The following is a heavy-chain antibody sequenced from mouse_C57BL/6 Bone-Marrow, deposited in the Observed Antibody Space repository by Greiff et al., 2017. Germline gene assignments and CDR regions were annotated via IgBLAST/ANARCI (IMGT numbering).Heavy chain of an antibody. V-gene: IGHV2-2*01. Sequence: VKLQESGPGLVQPSQSLSITCTVSGFSLTSYGVHWVRQSPGKGLEWLGVIWSGGSTDYNAAFKSRLSISKDNSKSQVFFKMNSLQADDTAIYYCALIYYDYDDPVWGTGTTVTVSS. CDR1: GFSLTSYG. CDR3: ALIYYDYDDPV. D-gene: IGHD2-4*01. J-gene: IGHJ1*03. CDR2: IWSGGST.